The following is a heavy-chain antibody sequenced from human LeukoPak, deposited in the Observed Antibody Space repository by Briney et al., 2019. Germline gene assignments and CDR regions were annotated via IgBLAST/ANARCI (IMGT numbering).Heavy chain of an antibody. CDR3: AKDYYYDSSGYYADAFDI. CDR2: ISWNSGSI. V-gene: IGHV3-9*01. J-gene: IGHJ3*02. CDR1: GFTFDDYA. Sequence: PGGSLRLSCAASGFTFDDYAMHWVRHAPGKGLEWVSGISWNSGSIGYADSVKGRFTISRDNAKNSLYLQMNSLRAEDTALYYCAKDYYYDSSGYYADAFDIWGQGTMVTVSS. D-gene: IGHD3-22*01.